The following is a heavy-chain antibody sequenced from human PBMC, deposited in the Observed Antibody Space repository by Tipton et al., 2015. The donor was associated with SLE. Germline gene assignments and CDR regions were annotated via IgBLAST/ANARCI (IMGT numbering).Heavy chain of an antibody. CDR2: IGTSDNT. CDR1: GFTFSTYS. CDR3: ASATMVQGVIADAFDI. D-gene: IGHD3-10*01. J-gene: IGHJ3*02. Sequence: SLRLSCAASGFTFSTYSLSWVRQAPGKGLEWVSTIGTSDNTYYADSVKGRFTISRDNSKNSLYLQMNSLRAEDTAVYYCASATMVQGVIADAFDIWGQGTMVTVSS. V-gene: IGHV3-23*01.